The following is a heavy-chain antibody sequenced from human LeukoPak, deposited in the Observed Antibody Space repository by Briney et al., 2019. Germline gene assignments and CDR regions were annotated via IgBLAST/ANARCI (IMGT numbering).Heavy chain of an antibody. CDR1: GYTFTSYY. D-gene: IGHD3-3*01. CDR3: ARDFWSQGILGWSRPPGDWYFDL. Sequence: GASVKVSCKASGYTFTSYYMHWVRQAPGQGLEWVGVINPSGGSTSYAQKFQGRVTMTRDTSTSTVYMELSSLRSEDTAVYYCARDFWSQGILGWSRPPGDWYFDLWGRGTLVTVSS. CDR2: INPSGGST. J-gene: IGHJ2*01. V-gene: IGHV1-46*01.